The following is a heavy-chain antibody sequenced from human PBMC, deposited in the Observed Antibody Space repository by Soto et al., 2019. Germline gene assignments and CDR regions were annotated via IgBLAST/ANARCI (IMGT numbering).Heavy chain of an antibody. D-gene: IGHD3-22*01. CDR1: GFTVSSNY. V-gene: IGHV3-53*01. J-gene: IGHJ4*02. CDR3: ARDGAYYDSSGYYYFDY. Sequence: EVQLVESGGGLIQPGGSLRLSCAASGFTVSSNYMSWVRQAPGKGLEWVSVIYSGGSTYYADSVKGRFTISRDNSKNTLYLQMNSLRAEDTAVYYCARDGAYYDSSGYYYFDYWGQGTLVTVSS. CDR2: IYSGGST.